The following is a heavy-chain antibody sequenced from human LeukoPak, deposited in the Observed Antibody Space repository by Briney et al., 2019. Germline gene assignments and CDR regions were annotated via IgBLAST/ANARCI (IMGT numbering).Heavy chain of an antibody. J-gene: IGHJ6*04. CDR3: AELGITMIGGV. CDR1: GFTFSSYE. D-gene: IGHD3-10*02. V-gene: IGHV3-48*03. CDR2: ISSSGSTI. Sequence: GGSLRISCAASGFTFSSYEMNWVRQAPGKGLEWVSYISSSGSTIYYADSVKGRFTISRDNAKNSLYLQMNSLRAEDTAVYYCAELGITMIGGVWGKGTTVTISS.